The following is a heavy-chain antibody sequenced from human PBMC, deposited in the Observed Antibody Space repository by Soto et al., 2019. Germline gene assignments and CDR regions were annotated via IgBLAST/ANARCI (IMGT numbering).Heavy chain of an antibody. CDR2: IDWDDDK. CDR3: ARTPYYDSSGTAMAFDY. V-gene: IGHV2-70*01. J-gene: IGHJ4*02. D-gene: IGHD3-22*01. CDR1: GFSLSTSGMC. Sequence: SGPTLVNPTPTLTLTCTFSGFSLSTSGMCVSWIRQPPGKALEWLALIDWDDDKYYSTSLKTRLTISKDTSKNQVVLTMTNMDPVDTATYYCARTPYYDSSGTAMAFDYWGQGTLVTVSS.